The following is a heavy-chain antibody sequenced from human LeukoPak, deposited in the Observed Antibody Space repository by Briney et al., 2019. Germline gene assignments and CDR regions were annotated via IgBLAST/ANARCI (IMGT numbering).Heavy chain of an antibody. V-gene: IGHV4-59*12. CDR3: ARDIRQHGNAFDI. J-gene: IGHJ3*02. CDR1: GGTLSNYY. Sequence: SETLSLTCTVSGGTLSNYYWSWIRQPPGKGLEWVGHIYYSGSTKYNPSLKSRGTISVDTTKNQFSLKLSSVTAASTAVYYCARDIRQHGNAFDIGGQGTMVTVSS. CDR2: IYYSGST. D-gene: IGHD6-13*01.